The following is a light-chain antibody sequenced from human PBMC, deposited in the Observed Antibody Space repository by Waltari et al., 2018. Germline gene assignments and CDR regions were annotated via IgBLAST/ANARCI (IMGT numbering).Light chain of an antibody. CDR1: SSDVGGYNY. CDR3: SSYTSSSTLVV. J-gene: IGLJ2*01. Sequence: QSALTQPASVSGSPGQSITISCTGTSSDVGGYNYVSWYQQHPGKAPKLMIYDVSKLPSGVSNRFSGSKSGNTASLPISGLQAEDEADYYCSSYTSSSTLVVFGGGTKLTVL. V-gene: IGLV2-14*01. CDR2: DVS.